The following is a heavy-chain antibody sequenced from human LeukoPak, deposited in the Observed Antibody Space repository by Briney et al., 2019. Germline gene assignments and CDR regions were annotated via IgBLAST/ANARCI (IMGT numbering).Heavy chain of an antibody. V-gene: IGHV4-39*07. J-gene: IGHJ4*02. CDR3: ARGGYPSKDSSGYYNYFDY. Sequence: SETLSLTCSVSGASLSTSPYYWGWIRRPPGKGLEWIGEINHSGSTNYNPSLKSRVTISVDTSKNQFSLKLSSVTAADTAVYYCARGGYPSKDSSGYYNYFDYWGQGTLVTVSS. CDR1: GASLSTSPYY. CDR2: INHSGST. D-gene: IGHD3-22*01.